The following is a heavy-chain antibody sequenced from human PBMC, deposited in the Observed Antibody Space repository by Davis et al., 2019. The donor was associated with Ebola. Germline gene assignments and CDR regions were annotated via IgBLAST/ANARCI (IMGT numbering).Heavy chain of an antibody. V-gene: IGHV3-21*06. D-gene: IGHD4/OR15-4a*01. CDR3: ARESDYGDYFDY. CDR2: ISSSSDFI. J-gene: IGHJ4*02. Sequence: GESLKISCAASGYSFSSHTMNWVRQAPGKGLEWVSMISSSSDFIYYGASVKGRFTISRDNARNSLYLQMNTLRPEDTATYYCARESDYGDYFDYRGQGTLVTVSS. CDR1: GYSFSSHT.